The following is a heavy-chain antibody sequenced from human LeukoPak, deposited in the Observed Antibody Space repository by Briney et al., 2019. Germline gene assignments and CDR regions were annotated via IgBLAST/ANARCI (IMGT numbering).Heavy chain of an antibody. CDR1: GFTFSIYA. Sequence: PGGSLRLSCAASGFTFSIYAMSWVRQAPGKGLQWVSSITSSGDGTYYADSVKGRFTISRDNSENMLYLQMNSLRVEDTAVYFCAKDSEGYYDSSGYFGPQDYWGQGTLVTVSS. V-gene: IGHV3-23*01. J-gene: IGHJ4*02. CDR2: ITSSGDGT. D-gene: IGHD3-22*01. CDR3: AKDSEGYYDSSGYFGPQDY.